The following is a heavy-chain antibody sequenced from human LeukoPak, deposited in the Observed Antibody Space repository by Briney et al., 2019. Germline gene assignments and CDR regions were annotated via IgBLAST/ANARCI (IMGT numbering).Heavy chain of an antibody. CDR1: GFTFSSYA. CDR2: ISGSGYST. CDR3: ARDLDSSGYYSLDAFDI. Sequence: PGGSLRLSCAASGFTFSSYAMSWVRQAPGKGLEWVSAISGSGYSTYYADSVKGRFTISRDNSKNTLYLQMNSLRADDTAVYYCARDLDSSGYYSLDAFDIWGQGTMVTVSS. V-gene: IGHV3-23*01. D-gene: IGHD3-22*01. J-gene: IGHJ3*02.